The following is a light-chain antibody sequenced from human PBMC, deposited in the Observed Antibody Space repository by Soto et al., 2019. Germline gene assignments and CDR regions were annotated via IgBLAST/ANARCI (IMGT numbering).Light chain of an antibody. J-gene: IGKJ3*01. CDR3: KQYNSALFT. V-gene: IGKV1-27*01. CDR1: QGISNY. CDR2: AAS. Sequence: DIQMTQSPSSLSASVGDRVTITCRASQGISNYLAWYQQKPGKVPKLLSYAASTLQSGVPSRFSGSGSGKNFTLTISSLQPEDVATYYCKQYNSALFTFGPGTKVDIK.